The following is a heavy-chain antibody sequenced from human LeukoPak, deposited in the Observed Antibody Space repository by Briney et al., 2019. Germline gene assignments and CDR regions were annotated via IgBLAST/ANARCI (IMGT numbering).Heavy chain of an antibody. D-gene: IGHD5-24*01. CDR3: SRRFRD. V-gene: IGHV3-48*03. CDR1: GLSVRDFE. Sequence: GGSLRLSCVGSGLSVRDFEMNWVRQAPGKGLEWVAHIRADGTTKWYAESVRGRFNIARDNARNSLFLQMNSLRAEDTATYYCSRRFRDWGQGILVTVSS. CDR2: IRADGTTK. J-gene: IGHJ4*02.